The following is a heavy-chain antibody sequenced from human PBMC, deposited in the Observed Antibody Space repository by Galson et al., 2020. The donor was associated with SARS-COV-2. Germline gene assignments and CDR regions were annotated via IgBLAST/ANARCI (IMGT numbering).Heavy chain of an antibody. CDR3: FVDSSGDWSDAFDM. Sequence: SLKISCATSGFTFDDYAMNWVRQAPGKGLEWVSGISWNSGMITYADSVKGRFIISRDNAKNSLYLQMNNLGTEDTALYYCFVDSSGDWSDAFDMWGQGTMVTASS. J-gene: IGHJ3*02. CDR2: ISWNSGMI. D-gene: IGHD3-22*01. V-gene: IGHV3-9*01. CDR1: GFTFDDYA.